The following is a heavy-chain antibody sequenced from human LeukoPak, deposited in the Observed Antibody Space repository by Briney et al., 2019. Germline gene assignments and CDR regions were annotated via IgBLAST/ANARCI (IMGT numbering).Heavy chain of an antibody. J-gene: IGHJ4*02. CDR3: ERDDGGGWTGFDY. Sequence: SEALSLTCTVSGGSVSSGSYYWNWIRQPPGKGLEWIGYIYDSGSTNYNPSLKSRVTISVDTSKNPFSLKVHSVTAADTAVYYCERDDGGGWTGFDYWGQGALVTVSS. CDR2: IYDSGST. D-gene: IGHD2-15*01. V-gene: IGHV4-61*01. CDR1: GGSVSSGSYY.